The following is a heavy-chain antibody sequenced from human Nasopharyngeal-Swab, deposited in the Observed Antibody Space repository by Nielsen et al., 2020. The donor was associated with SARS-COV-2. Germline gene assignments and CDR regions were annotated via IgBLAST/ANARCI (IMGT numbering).Heavy chain of an antibody. CDR2: ISVSSLTT. D-gene: IGHD2-2*01. Sequence: GGSLRLSCAVSGFTLKNYNMIWVRQAPGKGLEWLSYISVSSLTTYSADSVKSRFTISSDNAKNTLYLQINSLRVEDTAVYYCARWRGSTTWYFDYWGQGTLVTVSS. J-gene: IGHJ4*02. CDR1: GFTLKNYN. V-gene: IGHV3-48*04. CDR3: ARWRGSTTWYFDY.